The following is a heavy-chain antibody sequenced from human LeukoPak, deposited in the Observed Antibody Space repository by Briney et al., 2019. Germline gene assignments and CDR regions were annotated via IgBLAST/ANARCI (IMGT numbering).Heavy chain of an antibody. CDR1: GFTFSTYT. D-gene: IGHD3-10*01. Sequence: PGGSLRLSCAASGFTFSTYTMNWVRQAPGKGLEWVSSISSRSSYIYYADSVKGRFTISRDNAKNTLYLQMNSLRAEDTAVYYCASERGRAMVRGVVYWFDPWGQGTLVTVSS. V-gene: IGHV3-21*01. CDR2: ISSRSSYI. CDR3: ASERGRAMVRGVVYWFDP. J-gene: IGHJ5*02.